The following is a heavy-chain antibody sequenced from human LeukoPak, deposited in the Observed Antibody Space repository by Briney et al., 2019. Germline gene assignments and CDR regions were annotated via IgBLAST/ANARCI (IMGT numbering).Heavy chain of an antibody. J-gene: IGHJ4*02. CDR1: GFPLSSYS. Sequence: GESLKISCAASGFPLSSYSINWVRQAPGKGLEWVSYINIDSITVNYADSVKGRFTISRDNAKNSLYLQMNSLGAEDTAVYYCSTAKFDNWGQGTLVTVSS. CDR2: INIDSITV. CDR3: STAKFDN. V-gene: IGHV3-48*01.